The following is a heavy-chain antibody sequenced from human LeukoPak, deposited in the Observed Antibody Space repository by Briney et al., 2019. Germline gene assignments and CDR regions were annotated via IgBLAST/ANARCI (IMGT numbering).Heavy chain of an antibody. V-gene: IGHV4-34*01. CDR1: GGSFSGYY. Sequence: SETLSLTCAVYGGSFSGYYWSWIRQPLEKGLEWIGQINHSGSTNYNPSLKSRVTISVDTSKNQFSLKLSSVTAADTAVYYCARGNIVLMVYAIPPYGMDVWGQGTTVTVSS. D-gene: IGHD2-8*01. J-gene: IGHJ6*02. CDR3: ARGNIVLMVYAIPPYGMDV. CDR2: INHSGST.